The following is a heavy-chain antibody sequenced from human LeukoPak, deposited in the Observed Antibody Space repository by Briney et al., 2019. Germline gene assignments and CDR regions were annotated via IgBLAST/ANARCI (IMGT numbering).Heavy chain of an antibody. D-gene: IGHD6-13*01. CDR3: AKAISLAHGMDV. CDR1: GFTFSSRDW. J-gene: IGHJ6*04. V-gene: IGHV3-7*01. Sequence: GGSLRLSCVASGFTFSSRDWMTWVRPAPGKGLEWVANIKQDGSEKNYVDSVKGRFTISRDNSKNTLYLQMNSLRAEDTAVYYCAKAISLAHGMDVWGKGTTVTISS. CDR2: IKQDGSEK.